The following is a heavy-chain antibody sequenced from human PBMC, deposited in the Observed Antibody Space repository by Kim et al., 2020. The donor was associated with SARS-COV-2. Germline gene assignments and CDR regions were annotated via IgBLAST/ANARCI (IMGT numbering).Heavy chain of an antibody. CDR2: IYYSGST. D-gene: IGHD6-13*01. Sequence: SETLSLTCTVSGGSISSYYWSWIRQPPGKGLEWIGYIYYSGSTNYNPSLKSRGTISVDTYKNQFSLQLSSVTAADTDVYYCARPGSSWYGDAFDIWGQGTMVTVSS. V-gene: IGHV4-59*08. J-gene: IGHJ3*02. CDR1: GGSISSYY. CDR3: ARPGSSWYGDAFDI.